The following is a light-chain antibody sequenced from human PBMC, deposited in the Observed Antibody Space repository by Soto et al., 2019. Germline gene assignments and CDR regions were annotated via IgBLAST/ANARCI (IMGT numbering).Light chain of an antibody. CDR2: GNT. CDR1: SSNIGINY. J-gene: IGLJ3*02. CDR3: QSYDSSLSGSV. V-gene: IGLV1-40*01. Sequence: QSVLTQPPSASGTPGQRVTISCSGSSSNIGINYVYWYQQLPGTAPKLLIYGNTNRPSGVPDRFSGSKSGTSASLAIIGLQAEDEADYYCQSYDSSLSGSVFGGGTKLTVL.